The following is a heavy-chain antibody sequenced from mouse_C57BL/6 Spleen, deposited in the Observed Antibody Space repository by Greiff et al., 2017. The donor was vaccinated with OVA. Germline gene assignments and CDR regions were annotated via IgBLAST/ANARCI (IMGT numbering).Heavy chain of an antibody. CDR3: AMTGEYAMDY. V-gene: IGHV5-4*01. CDR1: GFTFSSYA. J-gene: IGHJ4*01. D-gene: IGHD4-1*01. Sequence: EVQLQESGGGLVKPGGSLKLSCAASGFTFSSYAMSWVRQTPEKRLEWVATISDGGSYTYYPDNVKGRFTISRDNAKNNLYLQMSHLKSEDTAMYYCAMTGEYAMDYWGQGTSVTVSS. CDR2: ISDGGSYT.